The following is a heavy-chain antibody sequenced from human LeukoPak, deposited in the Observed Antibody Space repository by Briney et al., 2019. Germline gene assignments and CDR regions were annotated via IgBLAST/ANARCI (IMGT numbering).Heavy chain of an antibody. D-gene: IGHD3-10*01. CDR2: IYYSGST. J-gene: IGHJ2*01. Sequence: SETLSLTCTVSGGSISSSSYYWGWIRQPPGKGLEWIGSIYYSGSTYYNPSLKSRVTISVDTSKNQFSLKLNSVTAADTAVYHCARDLGGASYGYFDLWGRGTLVTVSS. V-gene: IGHV4-39*07. CDR3: ARDLGGASYGYFDL. CDR1: GGSISSSSYY.